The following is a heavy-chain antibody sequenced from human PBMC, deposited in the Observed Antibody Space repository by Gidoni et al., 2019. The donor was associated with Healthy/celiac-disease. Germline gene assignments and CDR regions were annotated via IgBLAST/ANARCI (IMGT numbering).Heavy chain of an antibody. CDR3: ARGWYDGYNWFDP. J-gene: IGHJ5*02. V-gene: IGHV6-1*01. D-gene: IGHD6-19*01. CDR2: TYYRSKWYN. CDR1: GDSVSSNSAA. Sequence: QTLSLTCAISGDSVSSNSAAWNWIRQSPSIGLEWLVRTYYRSKWYNDYAVSVKSRITINPGTSKNQFSLQLNSVTPEDTAVYYCARGWYDGYNWFDPWGQGTLVTVSS.